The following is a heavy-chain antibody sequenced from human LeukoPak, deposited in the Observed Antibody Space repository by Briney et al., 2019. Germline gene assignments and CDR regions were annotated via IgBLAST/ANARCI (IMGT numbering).Heavy chain of an antibody. CDR2: IYPRDSRT. V-gene: IGHV5-51*01. CDR3: ARHLSDITSSPNY. CDR1: GCSFSSYW. D-gene: IGHD2-2*01. Sequence: GESLKISCKGSGCSFSSYWIAWVRQMPGKGLEWVGVIYPRDSRTTYSPSFQDQVTISADKSISTAYLQWTSLKASDTAMYYCARHLSDITSSPNYWGPGTLVTVSS. J-gene: IGHJ4*02.